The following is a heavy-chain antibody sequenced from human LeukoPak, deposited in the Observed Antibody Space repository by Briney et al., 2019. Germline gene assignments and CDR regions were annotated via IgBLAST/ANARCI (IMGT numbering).Heavy chain of an antibody. V-gene: IGHV3-7*01. CDR1: GFTFSSYW. CDR3: ARVSRCSSTSCYWNYYYYYMDV. D-gene: IGHD2-2*01. J-gene: IGHJ6*03. Sequence: PGGSLRLSCAASGFTFSSYWMSWVRQAPGKGLEWVANIKQDGSEKYYVDSVKGRFTISRDNAKNSLYLQMNSLRAEDTAVYYCARVSRCSSTSCYWNYYYYYMDVWGKGTTVTVSS. CDR2: IKQDGSEK.